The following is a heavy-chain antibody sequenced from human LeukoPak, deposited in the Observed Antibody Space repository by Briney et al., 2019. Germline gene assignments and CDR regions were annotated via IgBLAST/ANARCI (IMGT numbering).Heavy chain of an antibody. CDR2: INPNSGGT. J-gene: IGHJ4*02. V-gene: IGHV1-2*02. CDR1: GYTFTGYY. D-gene: IGHD1-26*01. Sequence: GASVKVSCKASGYTFTGYYMHWVRQAPGQGLEWMGWINPNSGGTNYAQKFQGRVTMTRDTSISTAYMELSRLRSDDTAVYYCARDQRPLVGAPDYWGQGTLVTVSS. CDR3: ARDQRPLVGAPDY.